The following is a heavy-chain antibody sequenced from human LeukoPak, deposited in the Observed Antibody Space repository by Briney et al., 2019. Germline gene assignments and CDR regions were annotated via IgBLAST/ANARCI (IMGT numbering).Heavy chain of an antibody. J-gene: IGHJ4*02. D-gene: IGHD6-19*01. CDR3: VFSSGWYGSVY. Sequence: ASVKVSCKASGYTFTGYYMHWVRQAPGQGLEWMGWINPNSGGTNYAQKFQGRVTKTRDTSISTAYMELSRLRSDDTAVYYCVFSSGWYGSVYWGQGTLVTVSS. CDR2: INPNSGGT. CDR1: GYTFTGYY. V-gene: IGHV1-2*02.